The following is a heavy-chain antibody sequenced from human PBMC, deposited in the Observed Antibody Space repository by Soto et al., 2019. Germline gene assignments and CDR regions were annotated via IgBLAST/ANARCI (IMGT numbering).Heavy chain of an antibody. D-gene: IGHD3-10*01. J-gene: IGHJ5*02. CDR3: ARVVGIGVRSTEDWFDP. CDR2: MNPNSGNT. Sequence: QVQLVQSGAEVKKPGASVKVSCKASGYTFTSYDINWVRQATGQGLEWMGWMNPNSGNTGYAQKFQGRVTMTRNTSISTAYMDLSSLRSEDTAVYYCARVVGIGVRSTEDWFDPWGQGTLVTVSS. CDR1: GYTFTSYD. V-gene: IGHV1-8*01.